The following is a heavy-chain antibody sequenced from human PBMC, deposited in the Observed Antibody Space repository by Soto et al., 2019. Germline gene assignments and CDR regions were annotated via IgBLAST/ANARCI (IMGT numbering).Heavy chain of an antibody. J-gene: IGHJ3*02. Sequence: GESVKISCKSSGYSFTTYWIGWVRQVPGKGLEWMGIIYPGDSDTRYSPSFQGQVTISADKSISTAYLQWSSLKASDTAMYYCARRFLQYDGFDSWGQGTMVTVSS. CDR2: IYPGDSDT. V-gene: IGHV5-51*01. D-gene: IGHD4-4*01. CDR3: ARRFLQYDGFDS. CDR1: GYSFTTYW.